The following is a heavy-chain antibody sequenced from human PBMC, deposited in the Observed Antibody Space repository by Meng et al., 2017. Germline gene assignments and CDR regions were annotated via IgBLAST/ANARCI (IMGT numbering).Heavy chain of an antibody. CDR3: ARVGATIVYYFDY. CDR2: IYPGDSDT. V-gene: IGHV5-51*01. CDR1: GYSFTSYW. J-gene: IGHJ4*02. Sequence: KVSCKGSGYSFTSYWIGWVRQMPGKGLEWMGIIYPGDSDTRYSPSFQGQVTISADKSISTAYLQWSSLKASDTAMYYCARVGATIVYYFDYWGQGTLVTVSS. D-gene: IGHD1-26*01.